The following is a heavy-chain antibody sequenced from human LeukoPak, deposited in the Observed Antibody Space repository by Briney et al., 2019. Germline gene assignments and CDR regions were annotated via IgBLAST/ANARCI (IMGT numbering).Heavy chain of an antibody. D-gene: IGHD2-2*01. J-gene: IGHJ6*03. CDR2: IIPIFGTA. V-gene: IGHV1-69*05. CDR3: ARGAGYCSSTSCPMYYYMDV. Sequence: VASVKVSCKASGGTFSSYAISWVRQAPGQGLEWMGGIIPIFGTANYAQKFQGRVTITTDESTSTAYMELSSLRSEDTAVYYCARGAGYCSSTSCPMYYYMDVWGKGTTVTVSS. CDR1: GGTFSSYA.